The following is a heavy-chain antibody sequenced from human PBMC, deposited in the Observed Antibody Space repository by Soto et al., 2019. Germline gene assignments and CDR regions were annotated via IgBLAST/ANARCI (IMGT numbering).Heavy chain of an antibody. D-gene: IGHD2-2*03. V-gene: IGHV3-7*01. CDR1: GFTFSNYW. Sequence: GGSLRLSCAASGFTFSNYWMSWVRQAPGKGLEWVANINQDGTREYFVASVKGRFTISRDNAKDSLFLQMSSLGAEDTAVYFCAREMTLAGHCVFYSWGRGRVVTVSS. CDR3: AREMTLAGHCVFYS. CDR2: INQDGTRE. J-gene: IGHJ3*02.